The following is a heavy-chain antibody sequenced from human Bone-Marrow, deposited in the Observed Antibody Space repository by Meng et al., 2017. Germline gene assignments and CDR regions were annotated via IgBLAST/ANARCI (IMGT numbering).Heavy chain of an antibody. V-gene: IGHV3-30*01. CDR2: ISYDGSNK. Sequence: QVQVGGFGGGVVQPGRSLSLSWAASGFTFSSYAMHWVRQAPGKGLEWVAVISYDGSNKYYADSVKGRFTISRDNSKNTLYLQMNSLRAEDTAVYYCARVHFDYWGQGTLVTVSS. CDR1: GFTFSSYA. J-gene: IGHJ4*02. CDR3: ARVHFDY.